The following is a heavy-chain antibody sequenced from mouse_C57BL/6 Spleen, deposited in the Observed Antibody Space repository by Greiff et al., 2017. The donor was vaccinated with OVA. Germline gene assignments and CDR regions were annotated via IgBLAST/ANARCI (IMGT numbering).Heavy chain of an antibody. Sequence: EVKLMESGPELVKPGDSVKISCKASGYSFTGYFMNWVMQSHGKSLEWIGRINPYNGDTFSNQKFKGKATLTVDKSSSTAHMELRSLTSEDSAVYYCARNYGSSYGYFDVWGTGTTVTVSS. J-gene: IGHJ1*03. V-gene: IGHV1-20*01. D-gene: IGHD1-1*01. CDR3: ARNYGSSYGYFDV. CDR1: GYSFTGYF. CDR2: INPYNGDT.